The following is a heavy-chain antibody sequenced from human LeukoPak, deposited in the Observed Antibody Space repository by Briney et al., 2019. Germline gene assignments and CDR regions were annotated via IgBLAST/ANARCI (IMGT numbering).Heavy chain of an antibody. Sequence: GGSLRLSCAASGFTFNSYAMSWVRQAPGKGLEWVSAVSSNSAYIYYADSLRGRFTISRDNAKSSLYLQINSLRADDTAVYYCAREGGRRRASNFDWFDPWGQGTLVTVSS. D-gene: IGHD3-16*01. J-gene: IGHJ5*02. CDR1: GFTFNSYA. CDR2: VSSNSAYI. CDR3: AREGGRRRASNFDWFDP. V-gene: IGHV3-21*06.